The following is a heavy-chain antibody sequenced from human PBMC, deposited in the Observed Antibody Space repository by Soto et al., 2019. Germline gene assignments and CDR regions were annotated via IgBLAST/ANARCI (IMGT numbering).Heavy chain of an antibody. CDR2: ISHDVGNK. D-gene: IGHD6-19*01. CDR1: GFTFSSTG. V-gene: IGHV3-30*18. Sequence: QVQLVESGGGVVQPGGALRLSCAASGFTFSSTGMHWVRQAPGKGLEWVAVISHDVGNKYYGDSVKGRFTISRDNSKNTLYLQMNSLRADDTAVYYCAKDWGIAVAAHWGQGTLVTVSS. J-gene: IGHJ4*02. CDR3: AKDWGIAVAAH.